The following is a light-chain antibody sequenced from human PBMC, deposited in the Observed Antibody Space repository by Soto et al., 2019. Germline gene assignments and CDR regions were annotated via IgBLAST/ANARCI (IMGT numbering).Light chain of an antibody. CDR1: QSLLHSSGHNC. CDR3: MQTLQTPLT. J-gene: IGKJ4*01. V-gene: IGKV2-28*01. Sequence: DIVMTQSPLSLPVTPGEPASISCRSSQSLLHSSGHNCLDWYLQKPGQSPQLLIYFGSNRASGVPDRFSGRGSGKDFTLKISRVEAEDVGLYYCMQTLQTPLTFGGGTKVEIK. CDR2: FGS.